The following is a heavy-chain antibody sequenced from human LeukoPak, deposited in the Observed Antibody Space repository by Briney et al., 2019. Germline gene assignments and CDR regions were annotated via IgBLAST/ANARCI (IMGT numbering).Heavy chain of an antibody. CDR1: GSTFSSYG. CDR3: ARETPKGYFDY. J-gene: IGHJ4*02. V-gene: IGHV3-20*04. CDR2: INWNGGST. Sequence: GGSLRLSCAASGSTFSSYGMSWVRHAPGKGREWVSGINWNGGSTGYADSVKGRFTISRDNAKNSLYLQMNSLRAEDTALYYCARETPKGYFDYWGQGTLVTVSS.